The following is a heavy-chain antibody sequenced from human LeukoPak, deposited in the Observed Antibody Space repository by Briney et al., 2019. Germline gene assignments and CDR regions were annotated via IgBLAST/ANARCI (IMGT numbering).Heavy chain of an antibody. CDR3: AKDRTYYYDSSGYYGEYNWFDP. CDR1: GFTFRTYS. Sequence: GGSLRLSCAASGFTFRTYSMSWVRQAPGKGLEWVSARGSGGDTYYADSVKGRFTISRDNSKNTLYLQMNSLRAEDTAVYYCAKDRTYYYDSSGYYGEYNWFDPWGQGTLVTVSS. V-gene: IGHV3-23*01. CDR2: RGSGGDT. D-gene: IGHD3-22*01. J-gene: IGHJ5*02.